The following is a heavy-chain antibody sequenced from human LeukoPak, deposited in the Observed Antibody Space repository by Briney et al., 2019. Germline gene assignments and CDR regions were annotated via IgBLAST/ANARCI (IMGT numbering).Heavy chain of an antibody. Sequence: ASVKVSCKTSGYTFTSYYIHRVRQAPGQGLEWMGVINPSGGSTGYPQKFQGRVTMTRDTSTTTVYMELSSLRSQDTAVYYCARHKEVGDYYYFDYWGQGTLVTVSS. V-gene: IGHV1-46*01. CDR1: GYTFTSYY. CDR2: INPSGGST. CDR3: ARHKEVGDYYYFDY. D-gene: IGHD2/OR15-2a*01. J-gene: IGHJ4*02.